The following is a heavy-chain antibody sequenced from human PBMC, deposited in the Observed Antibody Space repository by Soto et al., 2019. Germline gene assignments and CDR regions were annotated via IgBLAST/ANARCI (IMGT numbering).Heavy chain of an antibody. D-gene: IGHD5-18*01. CDR1: GFTFSSYG. CDR3: AKGFGIQLWSPFDY. J-gene: IGHJ4*02. CDR2: ISYDGSNK. Sequence: GGSLRLSCAASGFTFSSYGMHWVRQAPGKGLEWVAVISYDGSNKYYADSVKGRFTISRDNSKNTLYLQMNSLRAEDTAVYYCAKGFGIQLWSPFDYWGQGTLVTVSS. V-gene: IGHV3-30*18.